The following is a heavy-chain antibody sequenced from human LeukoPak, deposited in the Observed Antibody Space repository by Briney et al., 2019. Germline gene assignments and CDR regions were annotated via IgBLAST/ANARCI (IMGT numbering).Heavy chain of an antibody. CDR3: ARQLSESSRSGSPFDY. V-gene: IGHV5-51*01. Sequence: GASLKISCLGSGYSVSTYWIGWVRQMPVRGLEWMGIVYPGDSDTRYSHSFQGQVTISADKSISTAYLQWASLKASDTATYYCARQLSESSRSGSPFDYWGQGSLVTVST. D-gene: IGHD3-10*01. CDR2: VYPGDSDT. J-gene: IGHJ4*02. CDR1: GYSVSTYW.